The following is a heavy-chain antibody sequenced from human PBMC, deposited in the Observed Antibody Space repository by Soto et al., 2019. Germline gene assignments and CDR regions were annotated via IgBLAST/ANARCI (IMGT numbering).Heavy chain of an antibody. D-gene: IGHD3-22*01. J-gene: IGHJ4*02. Sequence: EVQLLESGGGLVRPGGSLRLSCAASGFTFSSYAMSWVRQAPGKGLEWVSAISGSGGSTYYADSVKGRFTISRDNSKNTLYLQMNSLRAEDTAVYYCAKEGAMVYYYDSSGYFDYWGQGTLVTVSS. V-gene: IGHV3-23*01. CDR1: GFTFSSYA. CDR3: AKEGAMVYYYDSSGYFDY. CDR2: ISGSGGST.